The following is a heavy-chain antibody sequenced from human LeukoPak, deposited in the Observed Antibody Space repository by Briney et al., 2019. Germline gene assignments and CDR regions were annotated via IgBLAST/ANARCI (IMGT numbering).Heavy chain of an antibody. J-gene: IGHJ6*03. V-gene: IGHV4-4*07. CDR1: SGSIVGYS. Sequence: SETLSLTCTVSSGSIVGYSWTWIRQPARKGLQWIGHFLSGGTTNYNPSPKSRVTISLDKSKNHVSLRLTSVTAADTAVYFCAMTQYTDVDLDDYYMDVWGKGTAVTVSS. CDR2: FLSGGTT. CDR3: AMTQYTDVDLDDYYMDV. D-gene: IGHD3/OR15-3a*01.